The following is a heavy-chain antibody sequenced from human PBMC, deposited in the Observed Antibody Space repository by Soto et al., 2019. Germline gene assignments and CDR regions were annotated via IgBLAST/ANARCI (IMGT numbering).Heavy chain of an antibody. CDR2: ISAYNGNT. Sequence: ASVKVSCKASGYTFTSYGISWVRQAPGQGLEWMGWISAYNGNTNYAQKLQGRVTMTTDTSTSTAYMRLRSLRSDDPAVYYCARQLRHMNPGEFDPWGQGTLVTVSS. J-gene: IGHJ5*02. D-gene: IGHD1-1*01. V-gene: IGHV1-18*01. CDR3: ARQLRHMNPGEFDP. CDR1: GYTFTSYG.